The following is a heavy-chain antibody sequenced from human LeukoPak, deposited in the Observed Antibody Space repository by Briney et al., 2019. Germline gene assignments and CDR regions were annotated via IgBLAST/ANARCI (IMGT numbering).Heavy chain of an antibody. V-gene: IGHV4-34*01. D-gene: IGHD2-21*01. J-gene: IGHJ4*02. CDR3: ARVVDEYYFDY. CDR2: INHSGST. Sequence: SETLSLTCAVYGGSFSGYYWSWIRQPPGKGLEWIGEINHSGSTNYNPSLKSRVTISVDTSKNQFSLKLSSVTAADTAVYYRARVVDEYYFDYWGQGTLVTVSS. CDR1: GGSFSGYY.